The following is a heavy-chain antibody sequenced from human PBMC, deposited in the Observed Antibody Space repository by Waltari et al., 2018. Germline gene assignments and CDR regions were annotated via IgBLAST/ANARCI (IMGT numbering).Heavy chain of an antibody. CDR1: GFTITWNA. D-gene: IGHD2-8*01. CDR3: VRDNGFYYYMDV. J-gene: IGHJ6*03. CDR2: ISNDGYNE. V-gene: IGHV3-30*15. Sequence: QLQLVESGGGVVQPEKSLTLSCAASGFTITWNAFHWVRQAPGKGLEWVAIISNDGYNEYYADSVKGRFTISRDNSKNTLFLKMRSLRPEDSGLYYCVRDNGFYYYMDVWGKGTTVIVSS.